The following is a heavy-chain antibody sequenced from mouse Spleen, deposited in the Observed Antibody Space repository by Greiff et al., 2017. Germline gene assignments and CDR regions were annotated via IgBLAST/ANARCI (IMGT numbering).Heavy chain of an antibody. V-gene: IGHV1-22*01. J-gene: IGHJ4*01. D-gene: IGHD2-1*01. CDR1: GYTFTDYN. Sequence: VQLKESGPELVKPGASVKMSCKASGYTFTDYNMHWVKQSHGKSLEWIGYINPNNGGTSYNQKFKGKATLTVNKSSSTAYMELRSLTSEDSAVYYCARGDYGNYYYYAMDYWGQGTSVTVSS. CDR3: ARGDYGNYYYYAMDY. CDR2: INPNNGGT.